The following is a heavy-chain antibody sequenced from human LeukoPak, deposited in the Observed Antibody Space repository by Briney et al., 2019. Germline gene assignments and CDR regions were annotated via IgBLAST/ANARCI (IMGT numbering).Heavy chain of an antibody. CDR1: GFTFSSYG. J-gene: IGHJ4*02. CDR2: IWYDGTNK. Sequence: PGRSLRLSCAASGFTFSSYGMHWVRQAPGKGLEWVAVIWYDGTNKYYADSVKGRFTISRDKSKNTLDLQMNSLRVEDTAVYYCARDPGPSPVRGVISYFDYWGQGTLVTVSS. D-gene: IGHD3-10*01. V-gene: IGHV3-33*01. CDR3: ARDPGPSPVRGVISYFDY.